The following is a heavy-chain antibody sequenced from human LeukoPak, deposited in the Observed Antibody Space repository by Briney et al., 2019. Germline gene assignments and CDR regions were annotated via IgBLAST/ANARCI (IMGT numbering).Heavy chain of an antibody. V-gene: IGHV4-38-2*02. D-gene: IGHD3-10*01. CDR1: GYSISNDYY. CDR2: MYHSGST. Sequence: KASETLSLTCTVSGYSISNDYYWGWIRQPPGKGLEWIGNMYHSGSTYYNPSLKSRVTISVDTSKNQFSLKLSSVTAADTAVYYCARIITMVRGVKLDWFDPWGQGTLVTVSS. J-gene: IGHJ5*02. CDR3: ARIITMVRGVKLDWFDP.